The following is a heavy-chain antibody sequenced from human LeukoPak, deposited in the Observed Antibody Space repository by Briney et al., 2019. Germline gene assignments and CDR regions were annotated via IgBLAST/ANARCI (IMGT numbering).Heavy chain of an antibody. CDR2: INHSGST. Sequence: SWTLSLTCAVCGGTFSGYYWSGLGQPPGKGVEWIGEINHSGSTNYNPSLKSRVTISVDTSKNQFSLKLSSVSAADTAVYYCARGRVRIRTVTTQRLYYFDYWGQGTLVTVSS. J-gene: IGHJ4*02. CDR1: GGTFSGYY. D-gene: IGHD4-17*01. V-gene: IGHV4-34*01. CDR3: ARGRVRIRTVTTQRLYYFDY.